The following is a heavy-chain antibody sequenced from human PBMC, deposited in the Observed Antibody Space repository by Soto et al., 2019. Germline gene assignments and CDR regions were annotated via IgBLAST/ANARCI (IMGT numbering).Heavy chain of an antibody. CDR2: MYHSGST. D-gene: IGHD2-2*01. CDR1: GGSISSGGYS. V-gene: IGHV4-30-2*01. J-gene: IGHJ4*02. Sequence: QLQLQESGSGLVKPSQTLSLTCAVSGGSISSGGYSWSWIRQPPGKGLEWIGYMYHSGSTYSNPSLKRRVTISIDMSKTQFSLKLSSVTAADTVVYYCARVPDYWGQGILVTVSS. CDR3: ARVPDY.